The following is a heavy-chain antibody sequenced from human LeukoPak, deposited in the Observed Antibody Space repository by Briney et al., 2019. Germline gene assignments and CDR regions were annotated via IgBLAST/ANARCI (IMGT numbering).Heavy chain of an antibody. D-gene: IGHD1-26*01. V-gene: IGHV3-48*04. J-gene: IGHJ6*03. Sequence: GGSLRLSCTASGFTFSSYSMNWVRQAPGKGLEWVSYISSSGSTIYYADSVKGRFTISRDNAKNSLYLQMNSLRAEDTAVYYCAKVFSGTYSSYYYYMDVWGKGTTVTVSS. CDR1: GFTFSSYS. CDR3: AKVFSGTYSSYYYYMDV. CDR2: ISSSGSTI.